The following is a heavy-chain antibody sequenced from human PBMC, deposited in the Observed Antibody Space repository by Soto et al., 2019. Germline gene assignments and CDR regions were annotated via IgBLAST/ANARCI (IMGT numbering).Heavy chain of an antibody. CDR1: GGSISSYY. V-gene: IGHV4-59*08. CDR2: IYYSGST. D-gene: IGHD3-10*01. J-gene: IGHJ6*02. Sequence: SETLSLTCTVSGGSISSYYWSWIRQPPGKGLEWIGYIYYSGSTNYNPPLKSRVSISVDTSKNQFSLKLTSVTAADTAVYYCTTQGFGGLHGLVDVWGQGTTVTVSS. CDR3: TTQGFGGLHGLVDV.